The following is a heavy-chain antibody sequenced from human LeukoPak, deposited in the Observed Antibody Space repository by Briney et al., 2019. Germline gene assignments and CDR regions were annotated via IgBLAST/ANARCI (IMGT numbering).Heavy chain of an antibody. J-gene: IGHJ4*02. Sequence: ASVKVSCKASGYTFTSYGISWVRQARGQGLEWMGWISAYDGNTNYAQKLQGRVTMTTDTSTSTAYMELRSLRSDDTAVYYCARDSYGSGSYYKPPGDYWGQGTLVTVSS. CDR3: ARDSYGSGSYYKPPGDY. V-gene: IGHV1-18*01. CDR2: ISAYDGNT. CDR1: GYTFTSYG. D-gene: IGHD3-10*01.